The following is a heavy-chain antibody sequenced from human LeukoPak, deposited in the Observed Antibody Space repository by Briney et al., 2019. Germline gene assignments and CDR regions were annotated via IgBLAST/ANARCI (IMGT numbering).Heavy chain of an antibody. J-gene: IGHJ4*02. CDR2: INPSGGST. CDR3: ARSTSTMVRGVINAEPPLDYFDY. D-gene: IGHD3-10*01. CDR1: GYTFTSYY. Sequence: ASVKVSCKASGYTFTSYYMHWVRQAPGQGLEWMGIINPSGGSTSYAQKFQGRVTMTRDTSTSTVYMELSSLRSEDTAVYYCARSTSTMVRGVINAEPPLDYFDYWGQGTLVTVSP. V-gene: IGHV1-46*01.